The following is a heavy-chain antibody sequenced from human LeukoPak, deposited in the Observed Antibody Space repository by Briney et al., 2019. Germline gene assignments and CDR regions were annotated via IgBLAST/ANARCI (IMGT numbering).Heavy chain of an antibody. CDR1: GSTFSDYY. CDR2: ISSSGSTI. V-gene: IGHV3-11*01. D-gene: IGHD4-23*01. J-gene: IGHJ4*02. Sequence: KPGGSLRLSCAASGSTFSDYYMSWIRQAPGKGLEWVSYISSSGSTIYYADPVKGRFTISRDNAKNSLYLQMNSLRAEDTAVYYCARDPHDSPTTVVRVDYYFDYWGQGTLVTVSS. CDR3: ARDPHDSPTTVVRVDYYFDY.